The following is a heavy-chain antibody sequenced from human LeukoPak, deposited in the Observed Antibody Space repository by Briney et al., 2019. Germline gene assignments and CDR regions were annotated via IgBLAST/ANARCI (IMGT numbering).Heavy chain of an antibody. J-gene: IGHJ4*02. V-gene: IGHV3-21*01. D-gene: IGHD3-22*01. Sequence: GRSLRLSCAASGFTFSTYSMNWVRQAPGKGLEWVSSISSGSSYIYHADSGKGRFTISRDNAKNSMYLQMNSLRAEDTAVYYCARGDDSSGFYYKPGMLFDYWGQGTLVTVSS. CDR2: ISSGSSYI. CDR3: ARGDDSSGFYYKPGMLFDY. CDR1: GFTFSTYS.